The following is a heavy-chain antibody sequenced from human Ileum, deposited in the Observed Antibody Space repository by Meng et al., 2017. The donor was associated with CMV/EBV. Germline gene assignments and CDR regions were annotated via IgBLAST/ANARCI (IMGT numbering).Heavy chain of an antibody. CDR1: GFTFSYYW. J-gene: IGHJ4*02. CDR3: ARITNKDYCDY. Sequence: VQLVGSGGDLVQPGGSLKLSCRASGFTFSYYWLNWVRQAPGKGLVWVGRINIDGSSTTYADSLKGRFTISRDNAENTLYLQMNSLRADDTAVYYCARITNKDYCDYWGQGTLVTVSS. V-gene: IGHV3-74*01. D-gene: IGHD2-8*01. CDR2: INIDGSST.